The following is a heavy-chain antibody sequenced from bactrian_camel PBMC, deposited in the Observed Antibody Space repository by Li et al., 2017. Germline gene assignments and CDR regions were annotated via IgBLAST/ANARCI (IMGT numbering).Heavy chain of an antibody. D-gene: IGHD6*01. J-gene: IGHJ6*01. V-gene: IGHV3S1*01. CDR2: IDTGDGST. CDR3: ATSGSWYRPLNFAY. Sequence: QLVESGGGLVQPGGSLRLSCAASGYTFNTYSWFRQAPGQEREGVAAIDTGDGSTYYLNSVEGRFTISHDNAKNTLYLQMYSLKTEDTAVYYCATSGSWYRPLNFAYWGQGTQVTVS. CDR1: GYTFNTYS.